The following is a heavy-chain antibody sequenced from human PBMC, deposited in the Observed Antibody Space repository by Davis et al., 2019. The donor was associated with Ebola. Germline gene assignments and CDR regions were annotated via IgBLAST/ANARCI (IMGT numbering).Heavy chain of an antibody. J-gene: IGHJ6*02. CDR3: AREGYCSSTSCYSQYYYYYYGMDV. D-gene: IGHD2-2*02. Sequence: GGSLRLSCAASGFTFTSYGISWVRQAPGQGLEWMGWISAYNGNTNYEQKLQGRVTMTTDTSTSTAYLELRSLRSDDTAVYYCAREGYCSSTSCYSQYYYYYYGMDVWGQGTTVTVSS. CDR2: ISAYNGNT. CDR1: GFTFTSYG. V-gene: IGHV1-18*01.